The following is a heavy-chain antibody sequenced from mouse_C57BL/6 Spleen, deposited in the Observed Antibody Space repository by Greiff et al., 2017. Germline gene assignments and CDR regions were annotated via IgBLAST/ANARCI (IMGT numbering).Heavy chain of an antibody. D-gene: IGHD2-4*01. CDR1: GFNIKDDY. J-gene: IGHJ2*01. V-gene: IGHV14-4*01. CDR3: TTFYDYEDY. Sequence: VQLQQSVAELVRPGASVKLSCTASGFNIKDDYMHWVKQRPEQGLEWIGWIDPENGDPEYAPKFQGKATITADTSSSTAYLQLSGLTSGDTAVYYCTTFYDYEDYWGQGTTLTVSS. CDR2: IDPENGDP.